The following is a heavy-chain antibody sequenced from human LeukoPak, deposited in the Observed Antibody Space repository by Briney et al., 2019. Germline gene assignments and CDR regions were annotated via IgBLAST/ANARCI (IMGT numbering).Heavy chain of an antibody. V-gene: IGHV4-31*03. D-gene: IGHD1-26*01. CDR2: IYYSGST. CDR1: GGSISSGGYY. CDR3: AREEIVGATAFDY. J-gene: IGHJ4*02. Sequence: NPSQTLSLTCTVSGGSISSGGYYWSWIRQHPGKGLEWIGYIYYSGSTYYNPSLKSRVTISVDTSKNQFSLKLSSVTAADTAVYYCAREEIVGATAFDYWGQGTLVTVSS.